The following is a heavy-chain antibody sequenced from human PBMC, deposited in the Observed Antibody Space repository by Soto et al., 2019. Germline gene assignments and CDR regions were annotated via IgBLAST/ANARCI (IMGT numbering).Heavy chain of an antibody. CDR2: ISGSGGST. CDR3: AKDRGYSSGWAPESLEIVVHYYYGMDV. CDR1: GFTFSSYA. D-gene: IGHD6-19*01. Sequence: EVQLLESGGGSVQPGGSLRLSCAASGFTFSSYAMSWVRQAPGKGLEWVSAISGSGGSTYYADSVKGRFTISRDNSKNTLYLQMNSLRAEDTAVYYCAKDRGYSSGWAPESLEIVVHYYYGMDVWGQGTTVTVSS. J-gene: IGHJ6*02. V-gene: IGHV3-23*01.